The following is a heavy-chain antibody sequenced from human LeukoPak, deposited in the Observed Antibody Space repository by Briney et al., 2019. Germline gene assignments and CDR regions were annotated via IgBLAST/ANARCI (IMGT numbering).Heavy chain of an antibody. CDR3: ARRKNSGWATDTFDI. CDR1: GGSISSSNW. CDR2: IYHSGST. V-gene: IGHV4-4*02. Sequence: PSETLSLTCAVSGGSISSSNWWSWVRQPPGKGLEWIGDIYHSGSTNYNPSLKSRVTISVDTSKNQFSLKLNSVTAADTAVYYCARRKNSGWATDTFDIWGQGTMVTVSS. D-gene: IGHD6-19*01. J-gene: IGHJ3*02.